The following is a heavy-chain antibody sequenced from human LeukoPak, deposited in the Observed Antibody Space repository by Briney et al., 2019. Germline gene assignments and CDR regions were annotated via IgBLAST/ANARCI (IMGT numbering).Heavy chain of an antibody. CDR3: AGGSTPGSGYYFDS. CDR1: GFTFSSYA. D-gene: IGHD3-22*01. Sequence: GGSPRLSCAASGFTFSSYAMHWVRQAPGKGLEWVAVISYDGSNKYYADSVKGRFTISRDNSKNTLYLQMNRLRAEDTDTYYCAGGSTPGSGYYFDSWGPGTLVTVSS. J-gene: IGHJ4*01. V-gene: IGHV3-30*07. CDR2: ISYDGSNK.